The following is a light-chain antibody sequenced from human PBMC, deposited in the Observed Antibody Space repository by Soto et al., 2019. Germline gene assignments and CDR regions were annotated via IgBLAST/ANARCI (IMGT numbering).Light chain of an antibody. CDR2: DVS. CDR1: SSDVGGYNY. CDR3: SSYTSSRTRV. J-gene: IGLJ1*01. V-gene: IGLV2-14*01. Sequence: QSALTQPASVSGSPGQSITISCTGTSSDVGGYNYVSWDQQHPGKAPKLMIYDVSNRPSGVSNRFSGSKSGNTASLTISGLQAEDEADYYCSSYTSSRTRVFGTWTKVTVL.